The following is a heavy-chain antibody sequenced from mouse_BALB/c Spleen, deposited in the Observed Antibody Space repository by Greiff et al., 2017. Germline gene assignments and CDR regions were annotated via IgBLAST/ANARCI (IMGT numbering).Heavy chain of an antibody. CDR3: ARGKYGNYRDD. V-gene: IGHV14-1*02. CDR1: GFNIKDYY. CDR2: IDPENGNT. J-gene: IGHJ2*01. Sequence: EVQLVESGAELVRPGALVKLSCKASGFNIKDYYMHWVKQRPEQGLEWIGWIDPENGNTIYDPKFQGKASITADTSSNTAYLQLSSLTSEDTAVYYCARGKYGNYRDDWGQGTTLTVSS. D-gene: IGHD2-10*02.